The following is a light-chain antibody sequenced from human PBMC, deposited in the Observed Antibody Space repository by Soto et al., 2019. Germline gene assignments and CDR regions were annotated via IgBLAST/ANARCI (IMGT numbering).Light chain of an antibody. CDR3: QQCASSPCS. CDR1: QSVRTKY. V-gene: IGKV3-20*01. CDR2: GAS. J-gene: IGKJ2*02. Sequence: EIVLTQSPGTLSLSPGETATLSCRASQSVRTKYLAWYQQKPGQAPRLLIYGASSGATGIPDRFSGSESGTDFTLTISRLEPEDFAVYYCQQCASSPCSFGPGTNLEI.